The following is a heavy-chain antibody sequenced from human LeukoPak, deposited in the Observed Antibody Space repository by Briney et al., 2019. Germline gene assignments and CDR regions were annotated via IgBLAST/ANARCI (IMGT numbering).Heavy chain of an antibody. V-gene: IGHV1-69*05. J-gene: IGHJ5*02. CDR1: GGTFSSYA. Sequence: VASVKVSCKASGGTFSSYAISWVRQAPGQGLEWMGGIIPIFGTANYAQKFQGRVTITRNTYISTAYMELSSLRSEDTAVYYCARGGSTSYWFDPWGQGTLVTVSS. CDR2: IIPIFGTA. D-gene: IGHD2-2*01. CDR3: ARGGSTSYWFDP.